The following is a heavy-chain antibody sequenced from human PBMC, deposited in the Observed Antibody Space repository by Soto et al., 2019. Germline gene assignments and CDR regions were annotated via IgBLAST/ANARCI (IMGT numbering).Heavy chain of an antibody. D-gene: IGHD2-15*01. Sequence: SETLSLTCAVYGGSFSGYYWSWIRQPPGKGLEWIGEINHSGSTNYNPSLKSRVTISVDTSKNQFSLKLSSVTAADTAVYYCARRGEYCSGGSCYSLSWFDPWGQGTLVTVSS. J-gene: IGHJ5*02. CDR3: ARRGEYCSGGSCYSLSWFDP. CDR1: GGSFSGYY. V-gene: IGHV4-34*01. CDR2: INHSGST.